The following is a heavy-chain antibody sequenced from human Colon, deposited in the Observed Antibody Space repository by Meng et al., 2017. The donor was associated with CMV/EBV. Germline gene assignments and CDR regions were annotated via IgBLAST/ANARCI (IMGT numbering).Heavy chain of an antibody. CDR3: VRNLGAGRNGYSEPF. CDR2: ISTTGSDI. J-gene: IGHJ1*01. V-gene: IGHV3-21*01. CDR1: GFIFTSYT. D-gene: IGHD5-18*01. Sequence: GESLKISCAASGFIFTSYTMNWVRQAPGRGLEWVSSISTTGSDIYYADSVKGRFTLSRDNAKNSVFLQINSLRVEDTAVYYCVRNLGAGRNGYSEPFWGQGTLVTVSS.